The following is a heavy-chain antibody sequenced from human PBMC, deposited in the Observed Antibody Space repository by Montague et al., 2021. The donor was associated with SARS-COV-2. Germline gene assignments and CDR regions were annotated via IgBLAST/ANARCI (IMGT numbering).Heavy chain of an antibody. CDR2: TNHGGTA. V-gene: IGHV4-34*01. CDR1: GGSFSGYF. J-gene: IGHJ5*02. Sequence: SETLSLTCAVYGGSFSGYFWSWIRQTPGRGLEWIGETNHGGTADYNPSLKSRVTLSVDTSKAQFSLILTSVTAADTAVYYCARERGRGVDYFDPWGQGTLVTVSS. D-gene: IGHD4-11*01. CDR3: ARERGRGVDYFDP.